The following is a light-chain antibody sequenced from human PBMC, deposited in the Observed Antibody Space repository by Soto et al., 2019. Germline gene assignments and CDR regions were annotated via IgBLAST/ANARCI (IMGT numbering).Light chain of an antibody. CDR2: GAS. J-gene: IGKJ1*01. V-gene: IGKV3-20*01. CDR1: QSVSSN. Sequence: EIVLTQSPATLSLSPGERATLSCRASQSVSSNLAWYQQKPGQAPRLLIYGASTRATGIPARFSGSGSGTDFTLTISRLEPEDFAVYYCHQYGSSGTFGQGTKVDIK. CDR3: HQYGSSGT.